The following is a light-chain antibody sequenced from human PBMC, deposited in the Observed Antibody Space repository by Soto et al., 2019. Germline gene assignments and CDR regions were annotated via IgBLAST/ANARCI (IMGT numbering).Light chain of an antibody. CDR3: SSYTSSSSYV. CDR2: EVS. CDR1: SSDVGGYNY. V-gene: IGLV2-14*01. J-gene: IGLJ1*01. Sequence: QSALTQPASVSGSPGQSITISCTGTSSDVGGYNYVSWYQQHPDKAPRLIIYEVSNRPSGVSNRFSGSKSGNTASLTISWLQAEDEAHYYCSSYTSSSSYVFGTGTKLTVL.